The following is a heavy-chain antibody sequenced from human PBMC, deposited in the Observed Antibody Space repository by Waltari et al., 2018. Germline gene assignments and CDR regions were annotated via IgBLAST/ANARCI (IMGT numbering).Heavy chain of an antibody. D-gene: IGHD4-4*01. CDR2: SSHDGNT. CDR3: AREDSREDGLFHY. J-gene: IGHJ1*01. Sequence: QVRLEESGPGLVKPSGTLSLTCTVSGVSISTSKWWSWVRQLPGKGLEWIGESSHDGNTKYSPSLRSRVTISLDKSNYQFSLHLDSVTAADTAVYFCAREDSREDGLFHYWGQGALVTVSS. V-gene: IGHV4-4*02. CDR1: GVSISTSKW.